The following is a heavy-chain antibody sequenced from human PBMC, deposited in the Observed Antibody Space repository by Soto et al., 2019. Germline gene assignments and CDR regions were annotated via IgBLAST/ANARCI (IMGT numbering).Heavy chain of an antibody. V-gene: IGHV4-39*01. CDR1: GGSISSSNYY. D-gene: IGHD2-15*01. Sequence: PSETLSLTCTVSGGSISSSNYYWGWIRQPPGKGLEWIGSIHYSGSTYYNPSLRSRITISVDTSKNQFSLRLSSVTAADTAIYYCVRHGPSGYWSGGRCYHPDYWGQGTLVTVSS. CDR2: IHYSGST. J-gene: IGHJ4*02. CDR3: VRHGPSGYWSGGRCYHPDY.